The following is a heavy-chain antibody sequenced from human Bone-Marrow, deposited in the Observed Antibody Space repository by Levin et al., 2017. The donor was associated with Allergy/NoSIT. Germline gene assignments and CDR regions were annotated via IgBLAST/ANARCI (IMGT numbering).Heavy chain of an antibody. CDR2: IYYTGRT. D-gene: IGHD2-15*01. V-gene: IGHV4-39*01. CDR3: AKLLITGAAEMKGRPDY. J-gene: IGHJ4*02. Sequence: SETLSLTCTVSGGSISSSTYYWGWIRQPPGKRLEWIGNIYYTGRTYYNPSLKSRATLSVDTSKNQFSLRLNSVTATDTAVYYCAKLLITGAAEMKGRPDYWGRGTLVTVSS. CDR1: GGSISSSTYY.